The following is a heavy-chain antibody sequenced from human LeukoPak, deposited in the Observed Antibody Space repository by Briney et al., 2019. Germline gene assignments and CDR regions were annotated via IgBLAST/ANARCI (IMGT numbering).Heavy chain of an antibody. CDR3: AGEGEQLARENRYYYYYMDV. CDR2: IIPIFGTA. Sequence: ASVNVSCKASGGTFSSYAISWVRQAPGQGREWMGGIIPIFGTANYAQKFQGRVTITTDESKSTAYMELSSLRSEDTAVYYCAGEGEQLARENRYYYYYMDVWGKGTTATVSS. V-gene: IGHV1-69*05. CDR1: GGTFSSYA. J-gene: IGHJ6*03. D-gene: IGHD6-6*01.